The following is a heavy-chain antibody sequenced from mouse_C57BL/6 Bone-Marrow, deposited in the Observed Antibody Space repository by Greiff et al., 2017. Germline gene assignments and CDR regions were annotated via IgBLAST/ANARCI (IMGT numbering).Heavy chain of an antibody. V-gene: IGHV1-80*01. CDR2: IYPGDGDT. CDR3: ARDRGFRSYYFDY. Sequence: QVQLQQSGAELVKPGASVKISCKASGYAFSSYWMNWVKQRPGKGLEWIGQIYPGDGDTNYNGKFKGKATLTADKSSSTAYMQLSSLTSEDSAVYFCARDRGFRSYYFDYWGQGTTLTVSS. J-gene: IGHJ2*01. D-gene: IGHD2-14*01. CDR1: GYAFSSYW.